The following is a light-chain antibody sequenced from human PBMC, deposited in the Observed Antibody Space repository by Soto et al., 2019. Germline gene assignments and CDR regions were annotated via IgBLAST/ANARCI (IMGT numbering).Light chain of an antibody. CDR3: QQLNSFPIP. Sequence: IPLTQSPSSLSASVGDRVTITCRASQGISSFLAWYQQKPGKAPKLLIYGASTLQSGVPSRFSGSRSGTDFTLTIGSLQPEDFATYYCQQLNSFPIPFGPGTKVDIK. V-gene: IGKV1-9*01. J-gene: IGKJ3*01. CDR2: GAS. CDR1: QGISSF.